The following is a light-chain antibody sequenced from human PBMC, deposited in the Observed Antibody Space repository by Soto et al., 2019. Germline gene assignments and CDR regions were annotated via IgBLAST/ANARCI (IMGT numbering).Light chain of an antibody. Sequence: DSQMTQSPSTLSASVGDTVTITCRASQSISVWLAWYQQKPGKAPKLLIYDDSNLESGVPSRFSGIGSGTEFILTISGLQPDDFGTYYCQQYKSSPYTFGQGTKLEIK. J-gene: IGKJ2*01. CDR3: QQYKSSPYT. CDR2: DDS. CDR1: QSISVW. V-gene: IGKV1-5*01.